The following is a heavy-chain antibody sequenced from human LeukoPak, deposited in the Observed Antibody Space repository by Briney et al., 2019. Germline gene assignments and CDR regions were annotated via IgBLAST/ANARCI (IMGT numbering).Heavy chain of an antibody. V-gene: IGHV1-2*02. CDR1: GYTFTGYY. Sequence: ASVKVSCKASGYTFTGYYMHWVRQAPGQGLEWMGWINPNSGGTNYAQKFQGRVTMTRDTSISTAYMELSRLRSDDTAVYYCARVNSGSYPGRPYYFDYWGQGTLVTVSS. J-gene: IGHJ4*02. CDR3: ARVNSGSYPGRPYYFDY. D-gene: IGHD1-26*01. CDR2: INPNSGGT.